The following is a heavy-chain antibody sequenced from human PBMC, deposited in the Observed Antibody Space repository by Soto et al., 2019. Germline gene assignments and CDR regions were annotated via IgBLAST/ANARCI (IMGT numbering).Heavy chain of an antibody. D-gene: IGHD5-12*01. CDR3: ARDRGGRDGYNYFDY. Sequence: QVQLVQSGAEVKKSGASVMVSGEASGYTFTDNGITWVRQAPGQGLEWMGWVNAYNGDTNYAQNLQGRVTMTTDTSTSTAYMELRSLSSDDTAVYYCARDRGGRDGYNYFDYCGQGTLVTVAS. CDR1: GYTFTDNG. V-gene: IGHV1-18*04. CDR2: VNAYNGDT. J-gene: IGHJ4*02.